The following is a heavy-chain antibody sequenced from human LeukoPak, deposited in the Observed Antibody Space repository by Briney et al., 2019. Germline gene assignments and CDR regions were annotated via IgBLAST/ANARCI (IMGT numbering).Heavy chain of an antibody. CDR3: AREVTPYY. CDR1: GFTFSRYG. Sequence: GRSLRLSCAASGFTFSRYGMHWVRQAPGKGLEWVAVISYDGSNKYYADSVKGRFTISRDNSKNTLYLQMNSLRAEDTAVYYCAREVTPYYWGQGTLVTVSS. J-gene: IGHJ4*02. D-gene: IGHD4-23*01. CDR2: ISYDGSNK. V-gene: IGHV3-30*03.